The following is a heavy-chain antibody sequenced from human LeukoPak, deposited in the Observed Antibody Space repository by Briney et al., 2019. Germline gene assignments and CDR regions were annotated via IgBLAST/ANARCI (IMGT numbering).Heavy chain of an antibody. V-gene: IGHV3-48*03. Sequence: GGSLRLSCAASGFTFSSFEMNWVRQAPGKGLEWLAYISYTGSTMYYADSVKGRFAIFRDNAKSSLFLQMNSLRAEDTAVYFCAGCSTTNCYSAFDYWGQGTLVTVSS. CDR1: GFTFSSFE. CDR2: ISYTGSTM. D-gene: IGHD2-2*01. CDR3: AGCSTTNCYSAFDY. J-gene: IGHJ4*02.